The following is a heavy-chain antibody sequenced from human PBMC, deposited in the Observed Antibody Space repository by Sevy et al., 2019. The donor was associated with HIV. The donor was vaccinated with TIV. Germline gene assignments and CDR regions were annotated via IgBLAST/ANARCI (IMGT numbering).Heavy chain of an antibody. J-gene: IGHJ5*02. D-gene: IGHD3-22*01. CDR3: ARSGDDSSGFYYWWFDP. Sequence: GGSLRLSCAASGFTFSSYEMNWVRQAPGKGLEWVSGINWNGGSISYADSVRGRFTISRDNAKNSLYLQMNSLRAEDTAFYYCARSGDDSSGFYYWWFDPWGQGTLVTVSS. V-gene: IGHV3-20*04. CDR2: INWNGGSI. CDR1: GFTFSSYE.